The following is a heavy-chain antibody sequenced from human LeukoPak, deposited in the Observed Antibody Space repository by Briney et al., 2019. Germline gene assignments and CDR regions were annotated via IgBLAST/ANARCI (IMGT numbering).Heavy chain of an antibody. CDR2: ISGSGGRT. CDR3: ARDEYLWIVIQLGLFDY. D-gene: IGHD2/OR15-2a*01. Sequence: PGGSLRLSCAASGFIFSSYAMSWVRLAPGKGLELISVISGSGGRTDYADSVKGRFTISRDNSKNTLYLQMNSLRAEDTAVYYCARDEYLWIVIQLGLFDYWGQGTLVTVSS. V-gene: IGHV3-23*01. CDR1: GFIFSSYA. J-gene: IGHJ4*02.